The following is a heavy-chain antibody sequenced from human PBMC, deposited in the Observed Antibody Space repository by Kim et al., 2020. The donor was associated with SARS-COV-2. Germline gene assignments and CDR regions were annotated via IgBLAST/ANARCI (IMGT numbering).Heavy chain of an antibody. J-gene: IGHJ3*02. CDR3: ARQNIVANSFDI. D-gene: IGHD2-15*01. Sequence: SETLSLTCTVSGGSISSSSFFWGWLRQPPGKGLEWIGSMYYGGGTYYNPSLKSRVTISVDTSKNQFSLKLSSVTAADTAVYYCARQNIVANSFDIWGQGTMVTVSS. CDR2: MYYGGGT. V-gene: IGHV4-39*01. CDR1: GGSISSSSFF.